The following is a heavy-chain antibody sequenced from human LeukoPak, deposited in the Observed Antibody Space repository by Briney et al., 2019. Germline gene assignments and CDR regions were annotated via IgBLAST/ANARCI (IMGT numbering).Heavy chain of an antibody. J-gene: IGHJ4*02. CDR3: ARGCSLGYSGYNDY. Sequence: SETLSLTCTVSGDSITSSAFSWGWIRQAPGKGLEWIGNIFHGGNTHYNPSLKSRVSISVDRSKNQVSLNLSSVTAADTAVYYCARGCSLGYSGYNDYWGQGTLVTVSS. CDR1: GDSITSSAFS. D-gene: IGHD5-12*01. V-gene: IGHV4-39*01. CDR2: IFHGGNT.